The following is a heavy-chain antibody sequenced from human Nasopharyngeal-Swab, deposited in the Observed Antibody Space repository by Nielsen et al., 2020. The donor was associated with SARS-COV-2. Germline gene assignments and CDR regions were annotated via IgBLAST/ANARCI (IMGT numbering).Heavy chain of an antibody. Sequence: GSLRLSCAVYGGSFSGYYWSWIRQPPGKGLEWIGEINHSGSTSYNPSLKSRVTISVDTSKHQFSLKVTSVTAADTAVYYCARGRYYGSGSYYNVKGYYYYGMDVWGQGTTVTVS. V-gene: IGHV4-34*01. CDR3: ARGRYYGSGSYYNVKGYYYYGMDV. J-gene: IGHJ6*02. CDR2: INHSGST. CDR1: GGSFSGYY. D-gene: IGHD3-10*01.